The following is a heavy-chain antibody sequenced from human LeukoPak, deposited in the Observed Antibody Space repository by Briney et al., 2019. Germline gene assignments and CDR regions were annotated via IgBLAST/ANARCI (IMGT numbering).Heavy chain of an antibody. CDR1: GGSISISNYY. J-gene: IGHJ5*02. CDR3: ARSPQGTATTANWLDP. V-gene: IGHV4-39*07. D-gene: IGHD4-17*01. Sequence: SETLSLTCTVSGGSISISNYYWGWIRQPPGRGLEWIGSMSYSGRTYYNPSLKTRVTVSLDTSKNQFSLNLISVTAADTAVYYCARSPQGTATTANWLDPWGQGTLVTVSS. CDR2: MSYSGRT.